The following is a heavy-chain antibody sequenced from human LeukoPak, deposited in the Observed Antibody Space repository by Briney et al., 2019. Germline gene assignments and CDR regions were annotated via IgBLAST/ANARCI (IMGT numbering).Heavy chain of an antibody. Sequence: ASVKVSCKASGYTFTSYGISWVRQAPGQGLEWMGWISAYNGNTNYAQKLQGRVTMTTDTSTSTAYMELRSLRSDDTAVYYCARDREKGTSGWTYSNYGMDVWAKGPRSPSP. CDR2: ISAYNGNT. V-gene: IGHV1-18*01. CDR1: GYTFTSYG. CDR3: ARDREKGTSGWTYSNYGMDV. J-gene: IGHJ6*02. D-gene: IGHD6-19*01.